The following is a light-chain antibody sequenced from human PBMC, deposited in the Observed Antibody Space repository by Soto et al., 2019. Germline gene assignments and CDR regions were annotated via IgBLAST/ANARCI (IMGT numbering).Light chain of an antibody. CDR2: DNN. CDR1: SSNIGNNY. V-gene: IGLV1-51*01. J-gene: IGLJ2*01. CDR3: GTWDTSLSAVV. Sequence: QSVLTQPPSVSAAPGQKVTISCSGRSSNIGNNYVSWYQHLPGTAPKLLIYDNNERPSGIPDRFSGSKSGTSATLGITGLQTGDEADYYCGTWDTSLSAVVFGGGTQLTVL.